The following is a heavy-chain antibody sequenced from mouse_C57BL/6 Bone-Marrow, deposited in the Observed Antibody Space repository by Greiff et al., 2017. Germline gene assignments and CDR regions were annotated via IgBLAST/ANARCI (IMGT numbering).Heavy chain of an antibody. Sequence: QVQLQQSGAELVKPGASVKLSCKASGYTFTSYWMHWVKQRPGQGLEWIGMIHPNSGSTNYNEKFKSKATLTVDKSSSTAYMQLSSLTSEDSAVYYCARYRRWYFDVWGTGTTVTVSS. V-gene: IGHV1-64*01. CDR2: IHPNSGST. CDR1: GYTFTSYW. D-gene: IGHD2-12*01. CDR3: ARYRRWYFDV. J-gene: IGHJ1*03.